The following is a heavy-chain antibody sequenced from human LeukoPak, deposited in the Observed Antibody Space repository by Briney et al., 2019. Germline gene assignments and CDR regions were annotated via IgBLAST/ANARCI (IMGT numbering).Heavy chain of an antibody. CDR1: GYTFTSYA. V-gene: IGHV7-4-1*02. CDR3: ASDSSGYHMFDY. CDR2: INTNTGNP. D-gene: IGHD3-22*01. J-gene: IGHJ4*02. Sequence: ASVKVSCKASGYTFTSYAMNWVRQAPGQGLEWMGWINTNTGNPTYAQGFTGRFVFSLDTCVSTAYLQISSLKAEDTAVYYCASDSSGYHMFDYWGQGTLVTVSS.